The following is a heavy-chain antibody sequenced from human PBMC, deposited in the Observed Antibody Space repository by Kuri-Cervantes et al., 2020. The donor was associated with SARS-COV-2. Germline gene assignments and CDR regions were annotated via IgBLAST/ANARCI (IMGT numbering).Heavy chain of an antibody. D-gene: IGHD2-21*01. Sequence: GESLKISCAASGFTFSSYSMNWVRQAPGKGLVWAARVDGDGIDTTYADSVKGRFTISRDNAKNTVYLQMHSLRVEDTAMYYCARGNPANSHVVDYWGQGTLVTVSS. CDR3: ARGNPANSHVVDY. CDR1: GFTFSSYS. V-gene: IGHV3-74*01. J-gene: IGHJ4*02. CDR2: VDGDGIDT.